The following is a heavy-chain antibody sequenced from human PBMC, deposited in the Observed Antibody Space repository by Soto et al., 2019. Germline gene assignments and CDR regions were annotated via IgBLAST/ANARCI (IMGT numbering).Heavy chain of an antibody. Sequence: ASVKVSCKASGYTFTSYDINWVRQATGQGLEWVGWMNPNSGNTGYAQKFQGRVTMTRNTSISTAYMELSSLRSGDTAVYYCARGGIVLMVYAIRRQSVNAFDIWGQGTMVTVSS. CDR2: MNPNSGNT. D-gene: IGHD2-8*01. CDR3: ARGGIVLMVYAIRRQSVNAFDI. CDR1: GYTFTSYD. V-gene: IGHV1-8*01. J-gene: IGHJ3*02.